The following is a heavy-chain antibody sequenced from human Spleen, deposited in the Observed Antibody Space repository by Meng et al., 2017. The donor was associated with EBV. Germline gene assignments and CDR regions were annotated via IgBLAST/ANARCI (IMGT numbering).Heavy chain of an antibody. CDR3: VGGDEGRGYFHS. D-gene: IGHD2-15*01. J-gene: IGHJ4*02. CDR2: IYHSAST. CDR1: GGSISSVGYS. Sequence: QLQLQESGSGLVKPSQTLSLTCAVSGGSISSVGYSWNWIRQPPGKGLEWIGYIYHSASTYYDPSLKSRVTISVDRSKNQFSLKVSSVTAADTAVYYCVGGDEGRGYFHSWGQGTLVTVSS. V-gene: IGHV4-30-2*01.